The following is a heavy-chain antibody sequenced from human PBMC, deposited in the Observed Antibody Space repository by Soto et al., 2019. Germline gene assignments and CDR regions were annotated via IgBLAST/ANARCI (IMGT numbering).Heavy chain of an antibody. J-gene: IGHJ6*03. CDR3: ARIERPLTSYYYMDV. Sequence: SVKVSCKASGGTFSSYTISWVRQAPGQGLEWMGRIIPILGIANYAQKFQGRVTITADKSTSTAYMELSSLRSEDTAVYYCARIERPLTSYYYMDVWGKGTTVTVSS. D-gene: IGHD1-1*01. CDR1: GGTFSSYT. V-gene: IGHV1-69*02. CDR2: IIPILGIA.